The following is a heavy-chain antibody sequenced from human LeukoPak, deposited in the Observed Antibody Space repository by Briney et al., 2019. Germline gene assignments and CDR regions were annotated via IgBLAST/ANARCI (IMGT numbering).Heavy chain of an antibody. CDR1: GGSISSYY. CDR2: IYYSGRT. CDR3: AALGDYAPIGLDY. J-gene: IGHJ4*02. V-gene: IGHV4-59*08. D-gene: IGHD4-17*01. Sequence: SETLFLTCTVSGGSISSYYWSWIRQPPGKGLEWIGYIYYSGRTNYNPSLKSRVTMSVDTSKNQFSLKLSSVTAADTAVYYCAALGDYAPIGLDYWGQGTLVTVSS.